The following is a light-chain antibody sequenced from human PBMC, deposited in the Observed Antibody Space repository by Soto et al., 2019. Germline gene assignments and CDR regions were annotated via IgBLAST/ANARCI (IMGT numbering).Light chain of an antibody. CDR3: QQYERSRT. CDR2: GAS. CDR1: QSVSSTF. J-gene: IGKJ1*01. V-gene: IGKV3-20*01. Sequence: EIVLTQSPGTLSLTPGERATLSCRASQSVSSTFLAWYQQKPGQAPKVLIYGASTRATGIPDRFSGSGSGTVFTLTISRQEPEDFAMYYCQQYERSRTFGQGTKVEMK.